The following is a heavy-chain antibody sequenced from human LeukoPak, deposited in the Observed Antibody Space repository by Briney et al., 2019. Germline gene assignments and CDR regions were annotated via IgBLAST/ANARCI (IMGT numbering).Heavy chain of an antibody. D-gene: IGHD1-26*01. V-gene: IGHV1-2*02. CDR3: ARDSPFDLLVGATRY. CDR1: GYTFTGYY. CDR2: INPNSGGT. Sequence: GASVKVSCKASGYTFTGYYMHWVRQAPGQGLEWMGWINPNSGGTNYAQKFQGRVTMTRDTSISTAYMELRSLRSDDTAVYYCARDSPFDLLVGATRYWGQGTLVTVSS. J-gene: IGHJ4*02.